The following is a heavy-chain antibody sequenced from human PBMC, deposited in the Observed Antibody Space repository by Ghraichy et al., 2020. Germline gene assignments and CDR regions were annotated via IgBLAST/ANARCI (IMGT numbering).Heavy chain of an antibody. CDR1: GFTFSSCA. CDR3: AKGIQLWLIFDY. CDR2: ISGSGGST. J-gene: IGHJ4*02. V-gene: IGHV3-23*01. Sequence: GGSLRLSCAASGFTFSSCAMSWVRQAPGKGLEWVSAISGSGGSTYYADSVKGRFTISRDNSKNTLYLQMNSLRAEDTAVYYCAKGIQLWLIFDYWGQGTLVTVSS. D-gene: IGHD5-18*01.